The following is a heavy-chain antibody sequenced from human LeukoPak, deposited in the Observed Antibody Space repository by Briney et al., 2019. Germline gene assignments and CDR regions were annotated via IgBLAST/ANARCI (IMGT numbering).Heavy chain of an antibody. V-gene: IGHV4-59*01. CDR3: AREEAARPVMAFDI. CDR2: IYYSGST. CDR1: GGSISSYY. D-gene: IGHD6-6*01. Sequence: MPSETLSLTCTVSGGSISSYYWSWIRQPPGKGLEWIGYIYYSGSTNYNPSLKSRVTISVDTSKNQFSLKLSSVTAADTAVYYCAREEAARPVMAFDIWGQGTMVTVSS. J-gene: IGHJ3*02.